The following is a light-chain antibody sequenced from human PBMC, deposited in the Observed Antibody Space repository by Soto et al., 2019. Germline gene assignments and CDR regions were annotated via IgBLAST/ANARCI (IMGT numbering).Light chain of an antibody. Sequence: IVMPQSTATLSLCPGHSASLSCRASQSVSTTVAWYHQKPGQAPLLLVDGASTRATGIPGRFSGSGAGTDFTPTITSLHAEFFVVYFCQQYKDRPTTFGEGTRVEIK. V-gene: IGKV3-15*01. CDR1: QSVSTT. CDR2: GAS. CDR3: QQYKDRPTT. J-gene: IGKJ1*01.